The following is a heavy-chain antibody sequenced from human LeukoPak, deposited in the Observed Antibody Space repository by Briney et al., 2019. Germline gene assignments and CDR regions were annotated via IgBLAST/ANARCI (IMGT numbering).Heavy chain of an antibody. Sequence: SETLSLTCTVSGGSISSDSYYWNWVRQPAGKGLEWIGRVYTSGSTNYNPSLKSRVTISVDTSKNQFSLKLSSVTAADTAVYYCARSGYYLDSSGYFYSHYYYYMDIWGKGTTVTISS. J-gene: IGHJ6*03. CDR2: VYTSGST. CDR1: GGSISSDSYY. D-gene: IGHD3-22*01. CDR3: ARSGYYLDSSGYFYSHYYYYMDI. V-gene: IGHV4-61*02.